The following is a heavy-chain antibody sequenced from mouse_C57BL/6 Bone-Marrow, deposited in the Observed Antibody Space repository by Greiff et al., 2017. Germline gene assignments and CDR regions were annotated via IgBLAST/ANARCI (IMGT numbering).Heavy chain of an antibody. CDR1: GYTFTSYG. Sequence: VQLKESGAELVRPGSSVKMSCKTSGYTFTSYGINWVKQRPGQGLEWIGYIYIGNGYTEYNVKFKGKATLPSDTSSSTAYMQLSSLTSEDSAIYFCARSKELAPSYWGQGTTLTVSS. J-gene: IGHJ2*01. CDR3: ARSKELAPSY. CDR2: IYIGNGYT. D-gene: IGHD4-1*01. V-gene: IGHV1-58*01.